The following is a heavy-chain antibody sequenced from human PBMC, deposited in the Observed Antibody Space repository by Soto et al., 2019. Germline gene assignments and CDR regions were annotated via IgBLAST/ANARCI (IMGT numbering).Heavy chain of an antibody. J-gene: IGHJ4*02. CDR2: FSSIGGTT. V-gene: IGHV3-23*01. CDR1: GFTFSTYA. CDR3: ARELNDYGVFDY. Sequence: GGSLSLSCAASGFTFSTYAMSWVRQAPGKGLQWVSFFSSIGGTTYYADSVKGRFTISRENSKKTLYLQMNSLRAEDTAVYYCARELNDYGVFDYWGQGTLVTVSS. D-gene: IGHD3-10*01.